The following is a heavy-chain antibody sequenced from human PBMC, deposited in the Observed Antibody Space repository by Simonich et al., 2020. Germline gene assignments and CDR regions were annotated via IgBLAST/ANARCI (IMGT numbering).Heavy chain of an antibody. V-gene: IGHV3-74*01. J-gene: IGHJ2*01. CDR2: TNSDGSST. Sequence: EVQLVESGGGLVQPGGSLGLSCAASGFTFSSYWMPWVRQTPGKGLGWVSSTNSDGSSTSSADSVKGRFTISRDNAKNTLYLQMNRLRAEDTAVYYCAREAGDLWYFDLWGRGTLVTVSS. D-gene: IGHD7-27*01. CDR3: AREAGDLWYFDL. CDR1: GFTFSSYW.